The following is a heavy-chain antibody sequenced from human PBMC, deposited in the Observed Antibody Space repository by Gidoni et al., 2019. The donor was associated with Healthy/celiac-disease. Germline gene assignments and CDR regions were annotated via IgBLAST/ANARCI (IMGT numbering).Heavy chain of an antibody. CDR1: GGSISSYY. CDR2: IYTSGST. D-gene: IGHD6-19*01. V-gene: IGHV4-4*07. CDR3: ARVAIIVVANKKRENYFDY. J-gene: IGHJ4*02. Sequence: QVQLQESGPGLVKPSATLSLTCTVSGGSISSYYWSWIRQPDGKGLGWCGLIYTSGSTNYNPSLTRRVTMSVDPSKHQFSLKLSSVTAADTAVYYCARVAIIVVANKKRENYFDYWGQGTLVTVSS.